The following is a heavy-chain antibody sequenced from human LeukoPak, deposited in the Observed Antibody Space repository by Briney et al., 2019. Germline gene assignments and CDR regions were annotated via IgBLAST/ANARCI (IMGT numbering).Heavy chain of an antibody. D-gene: IGHD2-15*01. CDR3: ASGWFGRAADYFDY. CDR2: ISAYNGNA. J-gene: IGHJ4*02. CDR1: GYTFTSYG. Sequence: ASVKVSCKASGYTFTSYGISWVRQAPGQGLEWMGWISAYNGNAAYVEKFQGRVTLTTDTSTSTTYMELRSLTYDDTAVYYCASGWFGRAADYFDYWGQGTLVTVAS. V-gene: IGHV1-18*01.